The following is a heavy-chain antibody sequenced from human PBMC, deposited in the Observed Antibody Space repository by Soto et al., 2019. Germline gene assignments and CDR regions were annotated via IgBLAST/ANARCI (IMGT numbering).Heavy chain of an antibody. V-gene: IGHV2-70*04. CDR2: IDWDDDK. CDR3: ARMGTSYYYYALDV. J-gene: IGHJ6*02. D-gene: IGHD1-1*01. CDR1: GFSLSTSGMR. Sequence: SGPTLVNPTQTLTLTCTFSGFSLSTSGMRVSWIRQSPGKALEWLARIDWDDDKFYSTSLKTRLTVSKDTSKNQVVLTMTNMDPVDTGTYYCARMGTSYYYYALDVWGQGTTLTVSS.